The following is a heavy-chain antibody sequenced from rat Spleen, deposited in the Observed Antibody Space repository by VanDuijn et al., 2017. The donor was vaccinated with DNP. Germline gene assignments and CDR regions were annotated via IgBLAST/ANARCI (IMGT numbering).Heavy chain of an antibody. V-gene: IGHV5-22*01. Sequence: EVQLVESGGGLVQPGRSLKLSCAASGFTFSDYYMAWVRQAPKKGLEWVASINYDSSSTYHRGSVKGRFTISRDNAENTLYLQMNSLRSEDTATYYCVRWNSGHFDYWGQGVMVTVSS. CDR3: VRWNSGHFDY. CDR1: GFTFSDYY. J-gene: IGHJ2*01. CDR2: INYDSSST. D-gene: IGHD4-3*01.